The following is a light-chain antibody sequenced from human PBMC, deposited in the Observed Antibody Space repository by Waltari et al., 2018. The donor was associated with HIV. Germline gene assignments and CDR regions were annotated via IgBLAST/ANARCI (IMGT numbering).Light chain of an antibody. CDR2: RDN. V-gene: IGLV1-47*01. J-gene: IGLJ2*01. CDR1: SSNIGSNN. CDR3: VVWDDSLSGVV. Sequence: QSVVTQSPSASGTPAQSVTIPCYGSSSNIGSNNVCWYQHLPGTAPKLLIHRDNQRPSGVPDRISGSRSGTSASLAISELRSEDEAVYYCVVWDDSLSGVVFGGGTSLTVL.